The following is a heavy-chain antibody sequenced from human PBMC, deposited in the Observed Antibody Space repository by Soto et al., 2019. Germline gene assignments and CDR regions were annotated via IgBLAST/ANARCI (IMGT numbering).Heavy chain of an antibody. CDR1: GFTFSTYG. Sequence: GGSLRLSCAASGFTFSTYGMHWVRQAPGKGLEWVAIISYDGSNKYYVDSVKGRFTISRDNSKNTLSLQMNSLRAEDTAVYYCAKDSVLYNWNWGSDLVSYGMDVWGQGTKVTVSS. CDR2: ISYDGSNK. V-gene: IGHV3-30*18. CDR3: AKDSVLYNWNWGSDLVSYGMDV. J-gene: IGHJ6*02. D-gene: IGHD1-7*01.